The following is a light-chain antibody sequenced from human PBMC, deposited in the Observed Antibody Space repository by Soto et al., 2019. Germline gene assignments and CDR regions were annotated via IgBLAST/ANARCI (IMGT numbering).Light chain of an antibody. J-gene: IGKJ2*01. V-gene: IGKV3D-20*01. CDR3: QQYGSSPYT. CDR1: QSVSSSY. CDR2: DAS. Sequence: EIVLTRSPATLSLSPGERATLSCGASQSVSSSYIAWYQQNPGLAPRLLIYDASSRATGTPGRFSGSGSGTDFTLTISSLEPGDFAVYYCQQYGSSPYTFGQGTKLEI.